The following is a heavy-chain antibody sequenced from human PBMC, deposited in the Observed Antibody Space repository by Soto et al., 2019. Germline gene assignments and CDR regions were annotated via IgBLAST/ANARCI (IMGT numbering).Heavy chain of an antibody. J-gene: IGHJ3*02. CDR3: ARVELGSATTVVDAFDI. V-gene: IGHV4-34*01. CDR1: GGFVSSGSYY. Sequence: QVQLQQWGAGLLKPSETLSLTCAVYGGFVSSGSYYWSWIRQPPGKGLEWIGEMSHSGGTHFNPCLKSRVTISVDTSKNQCCLKMSSVTAADTALYYGARVELGSATTVVDAFDIWGPGTMFTVSS. D-gene: IGHD5-12*01. CDR2: MSHSGGT.